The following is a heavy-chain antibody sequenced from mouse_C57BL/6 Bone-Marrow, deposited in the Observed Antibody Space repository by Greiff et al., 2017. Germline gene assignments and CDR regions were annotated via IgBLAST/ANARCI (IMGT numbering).Heavy chain of an antibody. Sequence: EVKLMASGAELVRPGASVKLSCTASGFNIKDYYMHWVKQRPEQGLEWIGRIDPEDGDTEYAPKFQGKATMTADTSSNTAYLQLSSLTSEDTAVYYCTLPQFITRDYWGQGTTLTVSS. D-gene: IGHD1-1*01. J-gene: IGHJ2*01. CDR3: TLPQFITRDY. CDR2: IDPEDGDT. CDR1: GFNIKDYY. V-gene: IGHV14-1*01.